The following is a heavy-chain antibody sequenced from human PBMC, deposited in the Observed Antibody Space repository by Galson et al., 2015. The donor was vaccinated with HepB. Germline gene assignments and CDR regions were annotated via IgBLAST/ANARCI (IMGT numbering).Heavy chain of an antibody. Sequence: SVKVSCKASGGTFSSYAISWVRQAPGQGLEWMGGIIPIFGTASYAQKFQGRVTITADESTSTAYMELSSLRSEDTAVYYCAKAGITIFGVVISSWFDPWGQGTLVTVSS. V-gene: IGHV1-69*13. CDR1: GGTFSSYA. CDR3: AKAGITIFGVVISSWFDP. J-gene: IGHJ5*02. CDR2: IIPIFGTA. D-gene: IGHD3-3*01.